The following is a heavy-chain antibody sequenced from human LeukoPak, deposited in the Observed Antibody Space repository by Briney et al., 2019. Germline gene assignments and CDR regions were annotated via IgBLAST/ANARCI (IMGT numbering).Heavy chain of an antibody. CDR1: GGTFSSYA. D-gene: IGHD1-26*01. CDR3: ARARELQRFYFDY. J-gene: IGHJ4*02. V-gene: IGHV1-69*05. CDR2: IIPIFGTA. Sequence: ASVKVSCKASGGTFSSYAISWVRQAPGQGLEWMGGIIPIFGTANYAQKFQGRVTITTDESTSTAYMELGSLRSEDTAVYYCARARELQRFYFDYWGQGTLVTVSS.